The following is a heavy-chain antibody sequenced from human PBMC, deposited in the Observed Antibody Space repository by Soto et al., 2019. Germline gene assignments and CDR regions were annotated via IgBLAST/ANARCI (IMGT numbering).Heavy chain of an antibody. CDR3: ARESRSELGTVEY. V-gene: IGHV4-4*07. CDR1: GASISNYY. Sequence: QVRLQESGPGLVKPSETLSLTCTVSGASISNYYWSWIRQPAGKGLECLGRIYASGTTTYNPSLRSRVTMSVDTSKNQFSLNLNSVTAADKAVYYCARESRSELGTVEYWGQGTLVTVSS. D-gene: IGHD1-1*01. J-gene: IGHJ4*02. CDR2: IYASGTT.